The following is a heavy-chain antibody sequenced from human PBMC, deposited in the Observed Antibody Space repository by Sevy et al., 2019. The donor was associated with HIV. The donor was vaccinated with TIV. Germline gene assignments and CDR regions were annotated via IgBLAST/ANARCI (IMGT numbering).Heavy chain of an antibody. V-gene: IGHV4-39*01. J-gene: IGHJ1*01. CDR3: ARLIPQRITIFGVVTAEYFQH. CDR2: IYYSGST. CDR1: GGSISSSSYY. Sequence: SETLSLTCTVSGGSISSSSYYWGWILQPPGKGLEWIGSIYYSGSTYYNPSLKSRFTISVDTSKNQFSLKLSSVTAADTAVYYCARLIPQRITIFGVVTAEYFQHWGQGTLVTVSS. D-gene: IGHD3-3*01.